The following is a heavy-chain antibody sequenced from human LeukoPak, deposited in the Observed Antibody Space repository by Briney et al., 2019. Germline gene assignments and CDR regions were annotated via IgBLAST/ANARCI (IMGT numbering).Heavy chain of an antibody. J-gene: IGHJ4*02. D-gene: IGHD3-22*01. CDR3: ARDKVANYSDSSGYSDY. CDR2: IKQDGSEK. CDR1: GFTFSSYW. V-gene: IGHV3-7*01. Sequence: PGGSLRLSCAASGFTFSSYWMSWVRQAPGKGLEWVANIKQDGSEKYYVDSVKGRFTISRDNAKNSLYLQMNSLRAEDTAVYYCARDKVANYSDSSGYSDYWGQGTLVTVSS.